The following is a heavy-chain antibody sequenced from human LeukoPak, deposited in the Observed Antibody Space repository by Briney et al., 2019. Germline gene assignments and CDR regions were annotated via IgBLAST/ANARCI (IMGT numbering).Heavy chain of an antibody. J-gene: IGHJ4*02. D-gene: IGHD6-13*01. CDR2: IYYSGST. CDR3: ARQRTIAAAMYYFDY. Sequence: SETLSLTCTVSGGSISSSSDYWGWIRQPPGKGLVWIVSIYYSGSTYYNPSLKSRVTISVDTSKNQFSLKLSSVTAADTAVYYCARQRTIAAAMYYFDYWGQGTLVTVSS. V-gene: IGHV4-39*01. CDR1: GGSISSSSDY.